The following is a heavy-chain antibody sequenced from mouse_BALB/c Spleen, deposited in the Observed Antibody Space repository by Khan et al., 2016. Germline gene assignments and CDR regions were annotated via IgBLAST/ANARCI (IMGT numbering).Heavy chain of an antibody. CDR2: INTYTGEP. CDR3: ARLGRGYAMDC. Sequence: QIQLVQSGPELAKPGETVKISCKASGYTFTNYGINWVKQAPGKGLKWMGWINTYTGEPTYADDFKGRFAFSLETSDSTAYLQINNLKNEDTTTYFCARLGRGYAMDCWQQGTSVTVSS. J-gene: IGHJ4*01. V-gene: IGHV9-3-1*01. CDR1: GYTFTNYG.